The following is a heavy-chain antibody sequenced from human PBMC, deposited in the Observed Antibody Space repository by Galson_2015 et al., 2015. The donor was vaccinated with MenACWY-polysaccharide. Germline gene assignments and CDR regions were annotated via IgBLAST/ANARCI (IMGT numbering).Heavy chain of an antibody. CDR3: AKDSTDFWSFSRLFAH. V-gene: IGHV3-23*01. Sequence: SLRLSCAASGFTFTSYAMSWVRQAPGKGLEWVSAIRSSGTNTYYADSVKGLFTISRDNSKNTLYLQMNSLRAEDTAVYYCAKDSTDFWSFSRLFAHSGQGTLVTLSS. D-gene: IGHD3-3*01. J-gene: IGHJ5*02. CDR1: GFTFTSYA. CDR2: IRSSGTNT.